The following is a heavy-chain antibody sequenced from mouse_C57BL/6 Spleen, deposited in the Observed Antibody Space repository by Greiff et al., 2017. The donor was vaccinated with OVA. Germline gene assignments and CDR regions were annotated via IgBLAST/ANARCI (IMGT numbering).Heavy chain of an antibody. CDR2: IYPGDGDT. CDR3: ARPTTGYYAMDY. V-gene: IGHV1-82*01. D-gene: IGHD1-1*01. J-gene: IGHJ4*01. CDR1: GYAFSSSW. Sequence: QVQLQQSGPELVKPGASVKISCKASGYAFSSSWMNWVKQRPGKGLEWIGRIYPGDGDTNYNGKFKGKATLTADKSSSTAYMQLSSLTSEDSAVYFCARPTTGYYAMDYWGQGTSVTVSS.